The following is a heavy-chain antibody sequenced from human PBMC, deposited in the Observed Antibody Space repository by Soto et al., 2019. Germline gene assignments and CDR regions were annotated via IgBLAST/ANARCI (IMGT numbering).Heavy chain of an antibody. J-gene: IGHJ2*01. CDR3: AKASGDTGWYFDL. Sequence: QVQLVESGGGVVQPGRSLRLSCAASGFTFSSYGMHWVRQAPGKGLEWVAVISYDGSNKYYADSVKGRFTISRDNSKNTMYLQMNSLRAEDTGVYYCAKASGDTGWYFDLWGRGTLVTVSS. D-gene: IGHD1-26*01. CDR1: GFTFSSYG. CDR2: ISYDGSNK. V-gene: IGHV3-30*18.